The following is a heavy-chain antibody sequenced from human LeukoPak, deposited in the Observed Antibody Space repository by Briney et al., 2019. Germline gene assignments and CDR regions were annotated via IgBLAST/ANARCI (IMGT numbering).Heavy chain of an antibody. CDR3: ARLHCSGGSCPFDP. CDR2: IYYSGST. CDR1: GGSITNFY. J-gene: IGHJ5*02. Sequence: SETLSLTCTVSGGSITNFYWSWIRQPAGKGLEWIGYIYYSGSTNYNPSLKSRVTISVDTSKNQFSLKLSSVTAADTAVYYCARLHCSGGSCPFDPWGQGTLVTVSS. D-gene: IGHD2-15*01. V-gene: IGHV4-59*01.